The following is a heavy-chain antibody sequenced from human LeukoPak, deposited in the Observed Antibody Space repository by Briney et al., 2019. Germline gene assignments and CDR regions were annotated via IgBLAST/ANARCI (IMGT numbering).Heavy chain of an antibody. V-gene: IGHV3-21*01. J-gene: IGHJ4*02. CDR2: ISSSSSYI. CDR3: ARDPRTVRI. D-gene: IGHD1-1*01. CDR1: GFTFSTYG. Sequence: GGSLRVSCAASGFTFSTYGMSWVRQAPGKGLEWVSSISSSSSYIYYADSVKGRFTISRDNAKNSLYLQMNSLRVEDTAVYYCARDPRTVRIWGQGTLVTVSS.